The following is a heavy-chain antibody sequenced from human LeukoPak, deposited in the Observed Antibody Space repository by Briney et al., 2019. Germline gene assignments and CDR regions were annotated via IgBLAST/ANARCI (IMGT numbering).Heavy chain of an antibody. Sequence: SGPTLVKPTQTLTLTCTFSGLSLSTSGVGVGWIRHPPGKALEWLALIYWDDDKRYSPPLKSRLTITKDTSKNQVVLTKTNMDPVDTATYYCAHRRVNLGYCSSTSCYGSAFDIWGQGTMVTVSS. CDR3: AHRRVNLGYCSSTSCYGSAFDI. D-gene: IGHD2-2*01. CDR2: IYWDDDK. CDR1: GLSLSTSGVG. J-gene: IGHJ3*02. V-gene: IGHV2-5*02.